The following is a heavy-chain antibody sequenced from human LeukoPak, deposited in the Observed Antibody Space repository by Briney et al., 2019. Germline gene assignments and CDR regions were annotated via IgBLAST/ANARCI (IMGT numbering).Heavy chain of an antibody. V-gene: IGHV1-46*01. CDR2: INPSGGST. Sequence: ASVEVSCKASGYTFTSYYMHWVRQAPGQGLEWMGIINPSGGSTSYAQKFQGRVTMTRDMSTSTVYMELSSLRSEDTAVYYCARGPYYDSSGYYYEWDYWGQGTLVTVSS. D-gene: IGHD3-22*01. CDR1: GYTFTSYY. CDR3: ARGPYYDSSGYYYEWDY. J-gene: IGHJ4*02.